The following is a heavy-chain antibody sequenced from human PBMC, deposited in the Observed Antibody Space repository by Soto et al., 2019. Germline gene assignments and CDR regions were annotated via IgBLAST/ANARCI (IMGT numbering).Heavy chain of an antibody. CDR3: ARDPHHYDSSGYPDY. Sequence: QVQLVQSGAEVKKPGSSVKVSCKASGGTFSSYTISWVRQAPGQGLEWMGRIIPILGIANYAQKFQGRVTITADKSTSTAYMELSSLRSEDTAVYYCARDPHHYDSSGYPDYWGQGTLVTVSS. CDR1: GGTFSSYT. J-gene: IGHJ4*02. CDR2: IIPILGIA. D-gene: IGHD3-22*01. V-gene: IGHV1-69*08.